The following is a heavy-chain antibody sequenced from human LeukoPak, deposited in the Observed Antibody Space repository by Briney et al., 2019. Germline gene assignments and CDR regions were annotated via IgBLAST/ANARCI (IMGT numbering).Heavy chain of an antibody. V-gene: IGHV3-48*01. CDR3: AKGSEVIPAAIASDY. J-gene: IGHJ4*02. Sequence: QTGGSLRLSCAASGFTFSTYSMNWVRQAPGKGLEWVSYISYTNIIYYADSVKGRFTISRDNAKNSLYLQMNSLRAEDTAVYYCAKGSEVIPAAIASDYWGQGTLVTVSS. CDR1: GFTFSTYS. CDR2: ISYTNII. D-gene: IGHD2-2*02.